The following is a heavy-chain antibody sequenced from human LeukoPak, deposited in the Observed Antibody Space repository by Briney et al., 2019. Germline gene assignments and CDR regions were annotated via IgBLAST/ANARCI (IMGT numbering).Heavy chain of an antibody. J-gene: IGHJ5*02. V-gene: IGHV4-59*08. Sequence: PSETLSLTCTVSGGSISSDYWSWIRQPPGRGLEWIGSIYHSGSTYYNPSLKSRVTISVDTSKNQFSLKLSSVTAADTAVYYCARVGNWFDPWGQGTLVTVSS. CDR2: IYHSGST. CDR3: ARVGNWFDP. CDR1: GGSISSDY.